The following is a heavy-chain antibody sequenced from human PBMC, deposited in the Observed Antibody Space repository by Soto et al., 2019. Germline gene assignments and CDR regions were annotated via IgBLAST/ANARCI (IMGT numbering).Heavy chain of an antibody. Sequence: QVQLVQSGAEVKKPGSSVTVSCKASGGTFSSYTISWVRQAPGQGLEWMEGIIPIFGTANYAQKFQGRVTITADESTSTAYMELSSLRSKDTAVYYCARGNHRWLQLWYFDLWGRGTLVTVSS. D-gene: IGHD5-12*01. CDR3: ARGNHRWLQLWYFDL. V-gene: IGHV1-69*12. CDR1: GGTFSSYT. CDR2: IIPIFGTA. J-gene: IGHJ2*01.